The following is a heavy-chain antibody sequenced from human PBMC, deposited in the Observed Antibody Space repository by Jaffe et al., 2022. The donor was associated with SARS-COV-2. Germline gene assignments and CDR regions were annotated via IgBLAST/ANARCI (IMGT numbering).Heavy chain of an antibody. D-gene: IGHD3-16*01. Sequence: EVQLVESGGGLIQPGGSLRLSCAASGLTVSNNYISWVRQAPGKGLEWVSIIYSGGSTYCVDSVKGRFIVSRDNSKNTVYLQMNSLRAEDTAVYYCARGGGYYYYGMDVWGQGTTVTVSS. CDR1: GLTVSNNY. V-gene: IGHV3-53*01. CDR2: IYSGGST. CDR3: ARGGGYYYYGMDV. J-gene: IGHJ6*02.